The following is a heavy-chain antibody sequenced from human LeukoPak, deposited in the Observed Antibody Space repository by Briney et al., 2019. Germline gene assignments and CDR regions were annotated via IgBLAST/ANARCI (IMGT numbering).Heavy chain of an antibody. J-gene: IGHJ4*02. CDR1: GFTFSSYA. Sequence: GGSLRLSCAASGFTFSSYAMSWVRQAPGKGLEWVSAISGSGGSTYYADSVKGRFTISGDNSKNTLYLQMNSLRAEDTAVYYCAKDGGVYKFGLFDYWGQGTLVTVSS. CDR3: AKDGGVYKFGLFDY. D-gene: IGHD3/OR15-3a*01. CDR2: ISGSGGST. V-gene: IGHV3-23*01.